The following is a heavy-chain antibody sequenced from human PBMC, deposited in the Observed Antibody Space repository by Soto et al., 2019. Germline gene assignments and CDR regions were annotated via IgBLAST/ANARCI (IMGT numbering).Heavy chain of an antibody. V-gene: IGHV3-74*03. CDR3: VRGDYYDSSGPFSDAFDI. J-gene: IGHJ3*02. CDR2: ISSDGTYI. CDR1: GFTFTNYW. Sequence: GGSLRLSCVVSGFTFTNYWMHWVRQAPGKGLVWVSRISSDGTYIQYGDSVRGRFTISRDNAKNTVYLQMNSLRAEDTAVYYCVRGDYYDSSGPFSDAFDIWGQGTMVTVSS. D-gene: IGHD3-22*01.